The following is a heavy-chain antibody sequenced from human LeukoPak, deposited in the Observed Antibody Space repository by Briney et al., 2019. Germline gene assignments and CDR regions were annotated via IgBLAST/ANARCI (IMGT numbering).Heavy chain of an antibody. J-gene: IGHJ4*02. Sequence: SETLSLTCTVSGVSISSGDYYWSWIRQPPGKGLEWIGEINHSGSTNYNPSLKSRVTISVDTSKNQFSLKLSSVTAADTAVYYCAGPGIAAAGQYFDYWGQGTLVTVSS. CDR3: AGPGIAAAGQYFDY. D-gene: IGHD6-13*01. CDR1: GVSISSGDYY. CDR2: INHSGST. V-gene: IGHV4-39*07.